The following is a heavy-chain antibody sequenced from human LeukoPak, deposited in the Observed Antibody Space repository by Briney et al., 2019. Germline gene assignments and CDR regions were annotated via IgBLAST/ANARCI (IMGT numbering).Heavy chain of an antibody. J-gene: IGHJ4*02. CDR3: ARRTAVPGSYYFDY. Sequence: SETLSLTCTVSGGSISSYYWTWIRQPPGKGLEWIGYIYYSGTTNYNPSLKSRVTLSLDTSKNQFSLRLSSVTAADTAVYYCARRTAVPGSYYFDYWGQGTLVTVSS. V-gene: IGHV4-59*08. D-gene: IGHD6-13*01. CDR2: IYYSGTT. CDR1: GGSISSYY.